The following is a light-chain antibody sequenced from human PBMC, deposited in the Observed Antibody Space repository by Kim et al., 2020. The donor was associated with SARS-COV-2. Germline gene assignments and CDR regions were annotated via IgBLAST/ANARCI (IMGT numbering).Light chain of an antibody. Sequence: DIQMTQSPSSVSASVGDRVTITCRASQGITNWLAWYQQKPGKAPKLLIYAASSLQSGVPSRFSGSGSGTDFTLTISSLQPEDSATYYCQQANRFSPEITFGPGTKVDIK. CDR3: QQANRFSPEIT. V-gene: IGKV1-12*01. CDR1: QGITNW. J-gene: IGKJ3*01. CDR2: AAS.